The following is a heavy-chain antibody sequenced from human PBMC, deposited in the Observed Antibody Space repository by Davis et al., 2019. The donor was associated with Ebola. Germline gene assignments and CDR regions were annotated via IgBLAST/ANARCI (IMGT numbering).Heavy chain of an antibody. J-gene: IGHJ6*02. CDR3: AREGSPSFGVDV. Sequence: AASVKVSCKASGGTFSNSPISWVRQAPGQSLEWMGRIIPFLGKGDYAQKFQGRVTFTADRSTSTAYMELSSLRSEDTAMYFCAREGSPSFGVDVWGQGTTVTVSS. D-gene: IGHD3-3*01. CDR1: GGTFSNSP. CDR2: IIPFLGKG. V-gene: IGHV1-69*04.